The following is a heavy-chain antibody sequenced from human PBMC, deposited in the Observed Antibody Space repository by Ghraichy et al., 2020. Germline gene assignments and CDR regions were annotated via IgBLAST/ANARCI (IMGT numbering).Heavy chain of an antibody. CDR1: GGSLSSGGYY. CDR2: IYYSGST. CDR3: ARGLTYSSSWDYYFDY. V-gene: IGHV4-31*03. D-gene: IGHD6-13*01. J-gene: IGHJ4*02. Sequence: SETLSLTCTVSGGSLSSGGYYWSWFRQHPGKGLEWIGYIYYSGSTYSNPSLKSRVTISVDTSKNQFSLKLSSVIAADTAVYYCARGLTYSSSWDYYFDYWGQGTLVTVSS.